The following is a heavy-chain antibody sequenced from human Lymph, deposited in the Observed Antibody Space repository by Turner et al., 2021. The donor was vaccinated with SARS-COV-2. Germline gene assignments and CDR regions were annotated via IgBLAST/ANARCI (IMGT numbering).Heavy chain of an antibody. D-gene: IGHD5-12*01. CDR1: GFTLSSYG. V-gene: IGHV3-33*01. CDR2: IWYDGSNK. CDR3: ARVKGYNGYDLRYYYGMDV. J-gene: IGHJ6*02. Sequence: QVQLVESGGGVVQPGRSLRLSWAASGFTLSSYGMHWVRQAPGKGLEWVAVIWYDGSNKYYADSVKGRFTISRDNSKNTLYLQMNSLRAEDTAVYYCARVKGYNGYDLRYYYGMDVWGQGTTVTVSS.